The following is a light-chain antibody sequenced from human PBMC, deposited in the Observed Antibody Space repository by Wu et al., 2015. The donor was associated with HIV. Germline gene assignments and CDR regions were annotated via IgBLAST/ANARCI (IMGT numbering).Light chain of an antibody. CDR1: QSISSDY. Sequence: EIVLTQSPGTLSLSPGERATLSCRTSQSISSDYLVWYQQRPGQAPRLLMYATSTRATGIPDRFSGSGSVTDFTLTISRLEPEDFAVYYCQHYGNSPLYSFGQGTKLEIK. J-gene: IGKJ2*03. CDR3: QHYGNSPLYS. CDR2: ATS. V-gene: IGKV3-20*01.